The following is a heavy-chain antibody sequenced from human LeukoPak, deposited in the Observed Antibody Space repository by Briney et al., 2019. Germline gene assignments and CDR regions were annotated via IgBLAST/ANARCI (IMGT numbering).Heavy chain of an antibody. Sequence: SETLSLTCTVSGGSISSHYWSWIRQPPGKGLEWIAYIYYSGSTNYNPSLKSRVTISVDTSKNQFSLKLSSVTAADTAVYYCARWGSSWEYNWFDPWGQGTLVTVSS. CDR1: GGSISSHY. CDR3: ARWGSSWEYNWFDP. J-gene: IGHJ5*02. CDR2: IYYSGST. V-gene: IGHV4-59*11. D-gene: IGHD6-13*01.